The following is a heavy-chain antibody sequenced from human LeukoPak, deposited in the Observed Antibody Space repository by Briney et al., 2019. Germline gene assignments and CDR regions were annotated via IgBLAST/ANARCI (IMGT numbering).Heavy chain of an antibody. CDR2: ISAYNGNT. CDR3: ARGGCSGTTCYPDY. CDR1: GGTFSSYA. V-gene: IGHV1-18*01. Sequence: ASVKVSCKASGGTFSSYAISWVRQAPGHGLEWMGWISAYNGNTNYAQKLQGRVTLTTDTSTSTAYMELRSLRSDDTAVFYCARGGCSGTTCYPDYWGQGILVTVSS. D-gene: IGHD2-2*01. J-gene: IGHJ4*02.